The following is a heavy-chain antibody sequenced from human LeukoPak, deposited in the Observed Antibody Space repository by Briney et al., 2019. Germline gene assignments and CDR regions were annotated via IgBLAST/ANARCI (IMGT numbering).Heavy chain of an antibody. D-gene: IGHD6-13*01. V-gene: IGHV3-49*05. CDR3: ARPNGYSSSWYWFDP. J-gene: IGHJ5*02. Sequence: KAGGSLRLSCTAYGFTFGDYAMSWFRQAPGKGLEWVGFIRSKAYGGTTEYAASVKGRFTISRDDSESIAYLQMNSLKTEDTAVYYCARPNGYSSSWYWFDPWGQGTLVTVSS. CDR1: GFTFGDYA. CDR2: IRSKAYGGTT.